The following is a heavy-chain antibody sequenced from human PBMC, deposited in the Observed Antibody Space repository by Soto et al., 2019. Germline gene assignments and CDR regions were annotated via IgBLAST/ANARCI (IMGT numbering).Heavy chain of an antibody. CDR3: ARLGGGVGWLHSSSFKGAFDI. CDR2: IYYSGST. V-gene: IGHV4-59*08. CDR1: GGSISSYY. J-gene: IGHJ3*02. D-gene: IGHD6-13*01. Sequence: SETLSLTCTVSGGSISSYYWSWIRQPPGKGLEWIGYIYYSGSTNYNPSLKSRVTISVDTSKNQFSLKLSSVTAADTAVYYCARLGGGVGWLHSSSFKGAFDIWGQGTMVTVSS.